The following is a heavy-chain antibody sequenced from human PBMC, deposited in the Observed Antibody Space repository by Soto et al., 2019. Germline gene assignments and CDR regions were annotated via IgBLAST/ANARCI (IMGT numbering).Heavy chain of an antibody. CDR2: IWYDGSDR. Sequence: QVRLVESGGGVVQPGMSLRLSCAASGFTFSSRGMHWVRQAPGKGLEWVAIIWYDGSDRYHADSVKGRFTISRDNSKNTVYMQMNSLRVETTAVYYCARDFGTTAPTRKSRAMDYWGQGTPVTVSS. D-gene: IGHD2-2*01. V-gene: IGHV3-33*01. CDR3: ARDFGTTAPTRKSRAMDY. CDR1: GFTFSSRG. J-gene: IGHJ4*02.